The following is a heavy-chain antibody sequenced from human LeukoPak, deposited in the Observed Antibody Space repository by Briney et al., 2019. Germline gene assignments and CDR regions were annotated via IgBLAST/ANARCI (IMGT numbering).Heavy chain of an antibody. CDR1: DYTFTKYG. J-gene: IGHJ5*02. CDR3: ATNEVGATSWSDP. Sequence: GASVKVSCKASDYTFTKYGISWVRQAPGQGPEWIGWIDAYSGNTNYALKLQGRVTLTTDTPTRTAYMELRSLRSDDTAVYYCATNEVGATSWSDPWGQGTLVTVSS. V-gene: IGHV1-18*01. CDR2: IDAYSGNT. D-gene: IGHD1-26*01.